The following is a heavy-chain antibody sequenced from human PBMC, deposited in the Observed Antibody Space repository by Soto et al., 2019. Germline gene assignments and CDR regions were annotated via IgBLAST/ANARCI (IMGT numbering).Heavy chain of an antibody. J-gene: IGHJ6*03. CDR3: ASQTSSASLHYYYYYMDV. V-gene: IGHV4-39*01. CDR2: IYYSGST. CDR1: GGSISSSSYY. Sequence: SETLSLTCTVSGGSISSSSYYWGWIRHPPGKGLEWIGSIYYSGSTYYNPSLKSRVTISVDTSKNQFSLKLSSVTAADTAVYYCASQTSSASLHYYYYYMDVWGKGTTVTVSS. D-gene: IGHD2-2*01.